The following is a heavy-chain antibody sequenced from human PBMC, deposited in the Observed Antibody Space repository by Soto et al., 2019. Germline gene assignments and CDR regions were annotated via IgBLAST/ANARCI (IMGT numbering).Heavy chain of an antibody. CDR1: GDSISNSRFY. CDR2: IYHTGNA. D-gene: IGHD3-22*01. CDR3: ARDFFDSSDYTTNWFDP. V-gene: IGHV4-39*01. Sequence: PSETLSLTCSVSGDSISNSRFYWAWIRQPPGEGLEWIGSIYHTGNAYCNPSLKSRVTISVDTSKNQFSLKLTSVTAADAALYYCARDFFDSSDYTTNWFDPWGQG. J-gene: IGHJ5*02.